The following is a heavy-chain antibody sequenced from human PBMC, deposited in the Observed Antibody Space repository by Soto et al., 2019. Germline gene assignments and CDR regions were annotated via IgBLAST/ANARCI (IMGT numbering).Heavy chain of an antibody. Sequence: GASGKVSCMASGYTFTTYVISWVLQAPGKGLEWMGWISAYNGNTNYAQKLQGRVTMTTDTSTSTAYMELRSLRSDDTAVYYCAREGDAADYYYYYGMDVWGQGTTVTVSS. CDR1: GYTFTTYV. J-gene: IGHJ6*02. V-gene: IGHV1-18*01. D-gene: IGHD3-10*01. CDR2: ISAYNGNT. CDR3: AREGDAADYYYYYGMDV.